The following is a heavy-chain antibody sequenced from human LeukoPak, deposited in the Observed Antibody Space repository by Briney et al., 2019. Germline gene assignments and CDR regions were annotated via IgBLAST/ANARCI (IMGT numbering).Heavy chain of an antibody. Sequence: PSETLSLTCAVSGYSISSGYYWGWIRQPPGKGLEWIGSIYTSGSTNYNPSLKSRVTISVDTSKNQFSLKLSSVTAADTAVYYCARSEYYYYYYYMDVWGKGTTVTVSS. CDR2: IYTSGST. J-gene: IGHJ6*03. V-gene: IGHV4-38-2*01. CDR3: ARSEYYYYYYYMDV. CDR1: GYSISSGYY.